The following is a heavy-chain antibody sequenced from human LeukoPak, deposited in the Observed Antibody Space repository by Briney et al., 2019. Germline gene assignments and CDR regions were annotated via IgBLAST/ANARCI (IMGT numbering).Heavy chain of an antibody. CDR3: ARGVNSAIDW. D-gene: IGHD3-9*01. Sequence: GGSLRLSCAASGLISSRYWANWARQAPGEGLECVPKIDGDGRHKYYVGSVRGRFTISRDNAANALYLQTTSQRGDDTALYYCARGVNSAIDWWGQGTLVTVSS. CDR2: IDGDGRHK. V-gene: IGHV3-7*01. J-gene: IGHJ4*02. CDR1: GLISSRYW.